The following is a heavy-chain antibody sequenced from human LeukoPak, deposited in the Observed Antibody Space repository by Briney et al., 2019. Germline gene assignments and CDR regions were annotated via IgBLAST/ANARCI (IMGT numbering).Heavy chain of an antibody. J-gene: IGHJ6*03. D-gene: IGHD3-10*01. V-gene: IGHV3-21*01. CDR3: ASYGSGGYFFYYMDV. CDR1: GFTFSSYS. CDR2: ISSSSGYI. Sequence: GSLRLSCAASGFTFSSYSMNWVRQAPGKGLEWVSSISSSSGYIYYADSVKGRFTISRDNAKNSLYLQMNSLKAEDTAVYYCASYGSGGYFFYYMDVWGKGTTVTISS.